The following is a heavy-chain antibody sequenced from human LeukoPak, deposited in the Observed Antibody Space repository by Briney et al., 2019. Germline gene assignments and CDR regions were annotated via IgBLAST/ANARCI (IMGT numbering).Heavy chain of an antibody. Sequence: GGSLRLSCAASGFTFSNYGMHWVRQAPGKGLEWVAVISYDGSNKYYADSVKGRFTISRDNSKNTLYLQMNSLRAEDTAVYYCAKKSTVVPFDYWGQGTLVTVSS. D-gene: IGHD4-23*01. CDR2: ISYDGSNK. CDR1: GFTFSNYG. V-gene: IGHV3-30*18. J-gene: IGHJ4*02. CDR3: AKKSTVVPFDY.